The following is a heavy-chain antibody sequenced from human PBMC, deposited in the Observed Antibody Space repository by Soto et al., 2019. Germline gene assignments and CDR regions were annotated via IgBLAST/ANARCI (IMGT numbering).Heavy chain of an antibody. CDR3: ARGHSSGHPYYYYYGMDV. J-gene: IGHJ6*02. CDR2: IYHSGST. CDR1: GGSISSSNW. D-gene: IGHD6-19*01. V-gene: IGHV4-4*02. Sequence: QVQLQESGPGLVKPSGTLSLTCAVSGGSISSSNWWSWVRQPPGKGLEWIGEIYHSGSTNYNPSLKSRVTISVDKSKNQFSLKLSSVTAADTVVYYCARGHSSGHPYYYYYGMDVWGQGTTVTVSS.